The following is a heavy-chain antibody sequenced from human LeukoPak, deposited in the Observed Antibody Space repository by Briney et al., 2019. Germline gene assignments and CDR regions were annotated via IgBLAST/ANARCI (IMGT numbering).Heavy chain of an antibody. V-gene: IGHV3-23*01. CDR1: GFAFSSFA. CDR2: LTGSGST. CDR3: AKMKGWRLYDYCMDV. D-gene: IGHD2-15*01. J-gene: IGHJ6*03. Sequence: GGSLRLSCVASGFAFSSFAMSWVRQAPGKGLEWVSGLTGSGSTYHADSVKGRFTISRDKSKNTLSLQMNSLRAEDTAVYYCAKMKGWRLYDYCMDVWSKGTTVTVSS.